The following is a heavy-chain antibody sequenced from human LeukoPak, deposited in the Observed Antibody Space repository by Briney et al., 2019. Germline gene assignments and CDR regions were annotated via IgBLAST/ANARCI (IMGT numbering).Heavy chain of an antibody. CDR2: INPRSGGT. CDR1: GYTLTAYY. D-gene: IGHD1-1*01. J-gene: IGHJ6*04. V-gene: IGHV1-2*02. Sequence: ASEKVSCKASGYTLTAYYMNWVRQAPGQGLEWMGWINPRSGGTLYSQKFQGRVTMTRDTSTDTVYMEVSGLRSDDTAVYYCARDRHDGRKNYYLYSGMDVWGEGTTVTVSS. CDR3: ARDRHDGRKNYYLYSGMDV.